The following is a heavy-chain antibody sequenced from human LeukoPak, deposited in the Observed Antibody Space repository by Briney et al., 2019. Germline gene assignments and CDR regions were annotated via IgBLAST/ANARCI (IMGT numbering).Heavy chain of an antibody. D-gene: IGHD4-17*01. CDR2: ISYDGSNE. Sequence: GGSLRLSCAASGFTFSSYGMHWVRQAPGKGLEWVAVISYDGSNEYYADSVKGRFTTSRDNSKNTLYLQMNSLRAEDTAVYYCANDGVTTNWGQGTLVTVSS. CDR3: ANDGVTTN. CDR1: GFTFSSYG. V-gene: IGHV3-30*18. J-gene: IGHJ4*02.